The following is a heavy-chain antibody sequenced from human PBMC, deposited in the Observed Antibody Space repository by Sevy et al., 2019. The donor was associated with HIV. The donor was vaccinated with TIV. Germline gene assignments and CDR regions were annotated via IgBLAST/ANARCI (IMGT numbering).Heavy chain of an antibody. V-gene: IGHV3-74*01. CDR2: INSDGSGT. J-gene: IGHJ4*02. Sequence: GGSLRLSCAASGFTFSTYWMHWVRQVPGKGLVWVSRINSDGSGTTYAGSVKGRFTISRDNAKNTLYLQMNSLRVEDTAVYDCARVNIPAAEWGQGALVTVSS. D-gene: IGHD6-13*01. CDR3: ARVNIPAAE. CDR1: GFTFSTYW.